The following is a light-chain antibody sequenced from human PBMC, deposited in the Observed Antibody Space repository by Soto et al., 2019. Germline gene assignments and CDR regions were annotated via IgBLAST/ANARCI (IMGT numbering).Light chain of an antibody. Sequence: QSALTQPASVSGSPGQSITISCTGTSSDVGHYNYVSWYQQHPGKAPKLMIYDVSNRPSGVSNRFSGSKSGNTASLTISGLQAEDEADYYCSSYTSSSTPYVFGTGTKVTVL. CDR2: DVS. V-gene: IGLV2-14*01. CDR3: SSYTSSSTPYV. J-gene: IGLJ1*01. CDR1: SSDVGHYNY.